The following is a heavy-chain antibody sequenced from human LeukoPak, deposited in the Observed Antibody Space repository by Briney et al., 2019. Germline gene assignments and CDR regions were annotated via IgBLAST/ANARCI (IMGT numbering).Heavy chain of an antibody. Sequence: GGSLRLSCAASGFTFSTYAMSWVRQAPGKGLEWVSTLSVSGDTTFYADSVKGRFTISRDTSKNTLYLQMNSLSAEDTAVYYCAGRVVDIFDIWGQGTMVTVSS. CDR3: AGRVVDIFDI. CDR1: GFTFSTYA. V-gene: IGHV3-23*01. CDR2: LSVSGDTT. D-gene: IGHD2-15*01. J-gene: IGHJ3*02.